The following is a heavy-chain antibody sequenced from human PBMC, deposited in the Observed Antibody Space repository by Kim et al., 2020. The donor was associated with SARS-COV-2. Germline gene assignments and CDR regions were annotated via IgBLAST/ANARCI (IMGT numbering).Heavy chain of an antibody. D-gene: IGHD3-10*01. Sequence: KGRFTIARDNSKNTLYLQMNSLRAEDTAVYYCAKVAVLLWFGEPSEGMDVWGQGTTVTVSS. V-gene: IGHV3-23*01. CDR3: AKVAVLLWFGEPSEGMDV. J-gene: IGHJ6*02.